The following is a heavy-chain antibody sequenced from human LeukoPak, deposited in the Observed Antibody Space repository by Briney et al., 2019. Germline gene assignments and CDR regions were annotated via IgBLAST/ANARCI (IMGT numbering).Heavy chain of an antibody. CDR1: GYTFTSYG. CDR3: ARSGTFRLVVPDADAFDI. J-gene: IGHJ3*02. Sequence: ASVKVSCKASGYTFTSYGISWVRQAPGQGLEWMGWISAYNGNTNYAQKLQGRVTMTTDTSTSTAYMELRSLRSDDTALYHCARSGTFRLVVPDADAFDIWGQGTMVTVSS. CDR2: ISAYNGNT. D-gene: IGHD2-2*01. V-gene: IGHV1-18*01.